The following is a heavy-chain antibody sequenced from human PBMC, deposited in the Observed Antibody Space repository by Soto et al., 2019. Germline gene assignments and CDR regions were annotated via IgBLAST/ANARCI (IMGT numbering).Heavy chain of an antibody. CDR3: ARGRYGDY. J-gene: IGHJ4*02. V-gene: IGHV1-18*01. CDR1: GYTFTSYG. Sequence: QVHLVQSGAEVKKPGASVKVSCKGSGYTFTSYGITWVRQAPGQGLEWMGWISAHNGNTDYAQKLQGRVTVTRDSSTSTAYMELRSLRSDDTAVYYCARGRYGDYWGQGALVTVSS. D-gene: IGHD1-1*01. CDR2: ISAHNGNT.